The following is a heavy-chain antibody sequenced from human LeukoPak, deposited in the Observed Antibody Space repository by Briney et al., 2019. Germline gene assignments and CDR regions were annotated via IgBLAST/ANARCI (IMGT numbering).Heavy chain of an antibody. J-gene: IGHJ3*02. V-gene: IGHV3-9*01. CDR2: ISWNSGSI. CDR3: AKLGSNWNYSPSAFDI. D-gene: IGHD1-7*01. Sequence: GRSLRPSCAASGFTFDDYAMHWVRQAPGKGLEWVSGISWNSGSIGYADSVKGRFTVSRDNAKNSLYLQMNSLRAEDTALYYCAKLGSNWNYSPSAFDIWGQGTMVTVSS. CDR1: GFTFDDYA.